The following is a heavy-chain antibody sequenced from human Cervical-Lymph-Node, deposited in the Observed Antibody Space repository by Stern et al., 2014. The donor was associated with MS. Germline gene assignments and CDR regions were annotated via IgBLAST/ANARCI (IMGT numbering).Heavy chain of an antibody. CDR1: GGTFSSSD. J-gene: IGHJ4*02. V-gene: IGHV1-69*01. CDR3: ALGGFGHYFEY. D-gene: IGHD3-10*01. Sequence: VQLMQSGAEAQKPGSSVKVSCRASGGTFSSSDISWVRQAPGQGLEWMGGIIPIIGTANSAQKYQGRVTITADESTSTAYMELSRLRSEDTAIYYCALGGFGHYFEYWGQGTLVTVSS. CDR2: IIPIIGTA.